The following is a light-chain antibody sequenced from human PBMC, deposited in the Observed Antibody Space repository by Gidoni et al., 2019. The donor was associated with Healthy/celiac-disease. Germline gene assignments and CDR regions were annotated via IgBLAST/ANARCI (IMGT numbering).Light chain of an antibody. Sequence: IVMTQPPESLAVSLGERATIHCKSRQSVLYSSNNKNYLAWYQQKPGQPPKLLIYWASTRESGVPDRFSGSGSGTDFALTISSLQAEDVAVYYCQQYYSTPTFGQGTRLEIK. CDR1: QSVLYSSNNKNY. V-gene: IGKV4-1*01. CDR2: WAS. CDR3: QQYYSTPT. J-gene: IGKJ5*01.